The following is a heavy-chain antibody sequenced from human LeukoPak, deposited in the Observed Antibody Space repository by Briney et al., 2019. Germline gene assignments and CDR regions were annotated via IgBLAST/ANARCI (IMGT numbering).Heavy chain of an antibody. CDR3: ARGTTLMKDIVVVPAALDP. CDR2: INHSGST. J-gene: IGHJ5*02. Sequence: SETLSLTCAVYGGSFSGYYWSWIRQPPGKGLEWIGEINHSGSTNYNPSLKSRVTISVDTSKNQFSLKLSSVTAADTAVYYCARGTTLMKDIVVVPAALDPWGQGTLVTVSS. V-gene: IGHV4-34*01. CDR1: GGSFSGYY. D-gene: IGHD2-2*01.